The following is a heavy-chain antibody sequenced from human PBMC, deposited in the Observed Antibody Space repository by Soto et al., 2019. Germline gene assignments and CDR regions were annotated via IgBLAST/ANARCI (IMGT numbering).Heavy chain of an antibody. Sequence: QVQLVQSGAEVKKPGSSVKVSCKASGGMFSNYAISWVRQAPGQGLEWMGGIIPMYGTANYAQTLQGTVKITADESTSTAYMELSSLRSEDTAVYYCARGATPSPYRSNWKEDYFHYGMDVWGQGTTVTVSS. J-gene: IGHJ6*02. CDR1: GGMFSNYA. D-gene: IGHD6-13*01. CDR2: IIPMYGTA. CDR3: ARGATPSPYRSNWKEDYFHYGMDV. V-gene: IGHV1-69*01.